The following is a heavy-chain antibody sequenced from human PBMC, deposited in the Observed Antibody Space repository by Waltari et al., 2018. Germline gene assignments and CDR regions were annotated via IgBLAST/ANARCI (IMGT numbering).Heavy chain of an antibody. CDR1: GGSISRGSYY. J-gene: IGHJ4*02. V-gene: IGHV4-61*02. D-gene: IGHD3-10*01. CDR3: ARDHLSDYYGSGSYYFDY. CDR2: IYTSGST. Sequence: QVQLQESGPGLVKPSQTLSLTCTVSGGSISRGSYYWSWIRQPAGKGLEWIGRIYTSGSTNYNPSLKSRVTISVDTSKNQFSLKLSSVTAADTAVYYCARDHLSDYYGSGSYYFDYWGQGTLVTVSS.